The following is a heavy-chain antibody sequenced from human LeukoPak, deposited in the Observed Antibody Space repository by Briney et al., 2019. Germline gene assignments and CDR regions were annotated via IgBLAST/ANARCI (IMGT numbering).Heavy chain of an antibody. Sequence: PGRSLRLSCAASGFTFSSYAMHWVRQAPGKGLEWVAVISYDGSNKYYAHSVKGRFTISRDNSKNTLYLQINSLRAEDTAVYYCARDGTTGAYFDYWGQGTLVTVSS. CDR2: ISYDGSNK. CDR3: ARDGTTGAYFDY. D-gene: IGHD4-17*01. J-gene: IGHJ4*02. CDR1: GFTFSSYA. V-gene: IGHV3-30*04.